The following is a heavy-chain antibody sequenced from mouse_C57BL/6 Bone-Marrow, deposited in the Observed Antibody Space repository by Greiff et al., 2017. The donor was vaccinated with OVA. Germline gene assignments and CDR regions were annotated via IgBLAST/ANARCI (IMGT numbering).Heavy chain of an antibody. V-gene: IGHV3-6*01. J-gene: IGHJ1*03. Sequence: ESGPGLVKPSQSLSLTCSVTGYSITSGYYWNWIRQFPGNKLEWMGYISYDGSNNYNPSLKNRISITRDTSKNQFFLKLNSVTTEDTATYYCAREKGGYYYWYFDVWGTGTTVTVSS. CDR3: AREKGGYYYWYFDV. D-gene: IGHD2-3*01. CDR1: GYSITSGYY. CDR2: ISYDGSN.